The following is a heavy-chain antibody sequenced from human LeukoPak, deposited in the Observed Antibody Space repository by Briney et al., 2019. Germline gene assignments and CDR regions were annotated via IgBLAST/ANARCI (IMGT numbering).Heavy chain of an antibody. CDR3: ARGPGYSSSWYYFDY. Sequence: SQTLSLTCTVSGGSISSGDYYWSWIRQPPGKGLEWIGYIYYSGSTYYNPSLKSRVTISVDTSKNQFSLKLSSVTAADTAVYYCARGPGYSSSWYYFDYWGQGTLVTVSS. D-gene: IGHD6-13*01. V-gene: IGHV4-30-4*08. J-gene: IGHJ4*02. CDR2: IYYSGST. CDR1: GGSISSGDYY.